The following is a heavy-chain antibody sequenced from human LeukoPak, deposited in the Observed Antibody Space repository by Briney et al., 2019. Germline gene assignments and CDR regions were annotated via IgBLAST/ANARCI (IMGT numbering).Heavy chain of an antibody. J-gene: IGHJ4*02. Sequence: PGGSLRLSCAASGLTFSSYWMSWVRQAPGKGLEWVANIKEDGSEKYYVDSVKGRFTISRDNAKNSLYLQMNSLRAEDTAVYYCARGGGRVDYWGQGTLVTVPS. CDR3: ARGGGRVDY. V-gene: IGHV3-7*04. CDR1: GLTFSSYW. D-gene: IGHD3-10*01. CDR2: IKEDGSEK.